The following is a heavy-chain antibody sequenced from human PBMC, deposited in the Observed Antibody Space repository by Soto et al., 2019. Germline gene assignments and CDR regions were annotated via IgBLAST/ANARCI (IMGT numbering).Heavy chain of an antibody. Sequence: QITLKESGPTLVKPTQTLTLTCTFSGFSLSTTAVGVNWIRQPPGKPLEWLALIYWNDTKHHSPSLKNRLTISKDNSKNQVVLTMTNMDPVDTATYDCEHGSGWLSDQWGQGTLVTVSS. V-gene: IGHV2-5*01. CDR3: EHGSGWLSDQ. CDR1: GFSLSTTAVG. D-gene: IGHD6-19*01. J-gene: IGHJ4*02. CDR2: IYWNDTK.